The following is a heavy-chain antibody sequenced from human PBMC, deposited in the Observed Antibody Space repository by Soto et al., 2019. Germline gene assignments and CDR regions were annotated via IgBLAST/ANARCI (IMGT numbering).Heavy chain of an antibody. V-gene: IGHV4-34*01. CDR2: INHSGST. CDR3: ARDQLNTDDLRVAFDY. J-gene: IGHJ4*02. D-gene: IGHD2-2*01. Sequence: SETLSLTCAVYGGSFSGYYWSWIRQPPGKGLEWIGEINHSGSTNYNPSLKSRVTISVDTSKNQFSLKLSSVTAADTAVYYCARDQLNTDDLRVAFDYWGQGTLVTVSS. CDR1: GGSFSGYY.